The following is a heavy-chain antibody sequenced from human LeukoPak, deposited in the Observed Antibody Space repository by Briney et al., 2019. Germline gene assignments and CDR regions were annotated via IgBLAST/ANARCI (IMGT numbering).Heavy chain of an antibody. D-gene: IGHD6-13*01. CDR3: ARVEQQLVPSNWFDP. J-gene: IGHJ5*02. CDR1: GGSFSGYY. V-gene: IGHV4-34*01. Sequence: KSSETLSLTCAVYGGSFSGYYWSWIRQPPGKGLEGIGEINHSGSTNYNPSLKSRVTISVDTSKNQFYLKLSSVTAADTAVYYCARVEQQLVPSNWFDPWGQGTLVTVSS. CDR2: INHSGST.